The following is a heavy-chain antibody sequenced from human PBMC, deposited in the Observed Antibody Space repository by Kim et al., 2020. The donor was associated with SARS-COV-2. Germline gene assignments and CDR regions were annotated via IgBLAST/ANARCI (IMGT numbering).Heavy chain of an antibody. J-gene: IGHJ4*02. CDR3: AREGRLKDDY. CDR2: ISYDGSNK. D-gene: IGHD3-22*01. CDR1: GFTFSSYA. Sequence: GGSLRLSCAASGFTFSSYAMHWVRQAPGKGLEWVAVISYDGSNKYYADSVKGRFTISRDNSKNTLYLQMNSLRAEDTAVYYCAREGRLKDDYWGQGTLVT. V-gene: IGHV3-30*04.